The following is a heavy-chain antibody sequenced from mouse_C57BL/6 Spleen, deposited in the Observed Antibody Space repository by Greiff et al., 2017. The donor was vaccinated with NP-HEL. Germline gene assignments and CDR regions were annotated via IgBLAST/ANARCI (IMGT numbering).Heavy chain of an antibody. CDR2: INPGSGGT. J-gene: IGHJ2*01. Sequence: VQLQQSGAELVRPGTSVKVSCKASGYAFTNYLIEWVKQRPGQGLEWIGVINPGSGGTNYNEKFKGKATLTADKSSSTAYMQLSSLTSEDSAVYFCARDYGYDVGYWGQGTTLTVSS. V-gene: IGHV1-54*01. CDR3: ARDYGYDVGY. D-gene: IGHD2-2*01. CDR1: GYAFTNYL.